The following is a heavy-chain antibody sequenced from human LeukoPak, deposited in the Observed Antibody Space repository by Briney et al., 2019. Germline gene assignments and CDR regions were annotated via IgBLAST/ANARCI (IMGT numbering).Heavy chain of an antibody. J-gene: IGHJ5*02. V-gene: IGHV3-15*01. D-gene: IGHD5/OR15-5a*01. CDR3: ATDFYDACDR. Sequence: GGSLRLSCAASGFTFSNTWMTWVRQAPGKGLEWIGRIQSSTNGGPVDYAAPVKGRFTISRDDSKNTLYLQMNSLTTEDTAFYYCATDFYDACDRWGQGTLVTVSS. CDR2: IQSSTNGGPV. CDR1: GFTFSNTW.